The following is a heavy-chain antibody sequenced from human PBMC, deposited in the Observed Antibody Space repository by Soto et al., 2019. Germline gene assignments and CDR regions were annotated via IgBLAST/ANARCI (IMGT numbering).Heavy chain of an antibody. D-gene: IGHD3-10*01. V-gene: IGHV3-21*01. CDR2: ISESGSDK. J-gene: IGHJ4*02. Sequence: PGGSLRLSCAASGFTFSSYAMNWVRQTPGKGLEWLSSISESGSDKYYADSVTGRFTISRDNARNSLYLQMNSLRVEDTGVYYCARDLYTGSVPGYCGQGTLVTVSS. CDR3: ARDLYTGSVPGY. CDR1: GFTFSSYA.